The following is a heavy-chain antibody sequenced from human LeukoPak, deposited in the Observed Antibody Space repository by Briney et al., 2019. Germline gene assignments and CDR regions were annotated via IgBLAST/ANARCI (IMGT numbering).Heavy chain of an antibody. D-gene: IGHD6-13*01. J-gene: IGHJ4*02. Sequence: HAGGSLRLSCAASTFTFSTYWMTWVRQALGKGPEFVANINQDGSVKNYVDSVKGRFTISRDNAKNSLYLQMNSLRADDTAVYYCARDPGSSSFDYWGQGTLVTVSS. CDR1: TFTFSTYW. CDR2: INQDGSVK. V-gene: IGHV3-7*01. CDR3: ARDPGSSSFDY.